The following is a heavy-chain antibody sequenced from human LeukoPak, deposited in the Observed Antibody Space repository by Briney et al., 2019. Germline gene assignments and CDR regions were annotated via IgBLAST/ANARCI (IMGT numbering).Heavy chain of an antibody. V-gene: IGHV3-23*01. CDR3: AKLLGDNPIRWYFDL. D-gene: IGHD4/OR15-4a*01. CDR2: ISERGDYT. Sequence: GGSLRLSCTVSGFTFSNYAMSWVRQALGKGLEWASSISERGDYTYYADSVKGRFTISRDTSKNTLHLDLSTLRVDDTAIYYCAKLLGDNPIRWYFDLWGRGTLVTVSS. CDR1: GFTFSNYA. J-gene: IGHJ2*01.